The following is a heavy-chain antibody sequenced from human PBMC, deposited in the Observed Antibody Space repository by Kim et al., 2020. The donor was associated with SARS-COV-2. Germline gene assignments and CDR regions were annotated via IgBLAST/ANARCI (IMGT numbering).Heavy chain of an antibody. V-gene: IGHV3-21*01. J-gene: IGHJ4*02. CDR1: GFSFSDYT. CDR2: ISYDSKYI. CDR3: VRDDAIMAVTGTRSAD. D-gene: IGHD6-19*01. Sequence: GGSLRLSCVGSGFSFSDYTMTWVRQAPGKGLEWVSSISYDSKYIFYVDSVKGRFTVSRDNAKNSLYLQMNSLTGGDTVVYYCVRDDAIMAVTGTRSADWGQGTLVTVSS.